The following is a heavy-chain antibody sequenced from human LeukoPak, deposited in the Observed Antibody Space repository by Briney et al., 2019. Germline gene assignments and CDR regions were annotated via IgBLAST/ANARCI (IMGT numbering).Heavy chain of an antibody. D-gene: IGHD6-25*01. Sequence: SETLSLTCTVSGGSIGSGDYYWSWIRQPPGKGLEWIGFIYYRGHTYYNPSLKSRVTISIDTVRDQFSLRLSSVTAADTAVYYCARVAAHWFDPWGQGTLVTVSS. CDR1: GGSIGSGDYY. CDR2: IYYRGHT. J-gene: IGHJ5*02. CDR3: ARVAAHWFDP. V-gene: IGHV4-30-4*01.